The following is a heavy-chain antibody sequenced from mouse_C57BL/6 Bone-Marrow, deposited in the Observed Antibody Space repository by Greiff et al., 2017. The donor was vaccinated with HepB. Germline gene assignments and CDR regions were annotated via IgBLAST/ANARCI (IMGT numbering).Heavy chain of an antibody. V-gene: IGHV1-81*01. CDR3: AGESFAY. J-gene: IGHJ3*01. CDR1: GYTFTSYG. CDR2: SYPRSGNT. Sequence: VQLQQSGAELARPGASVKLSCKASGYTFTSYGISWVKQRTGQGLEWIGESYPRSGNTYYNEKFKGKATLTADKSSSTAYMELRSLTSEDSAVYFCAGESFAYWGQGTLVTVSA.